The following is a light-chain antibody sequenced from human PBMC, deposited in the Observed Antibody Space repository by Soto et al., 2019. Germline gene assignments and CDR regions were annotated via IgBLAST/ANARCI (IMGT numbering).Light chain of an antibody. CDR3: QQRSNWPPRIT. Sequence: EIVLTQSPATLSLSPRERATLSCRASQSVSSYLAWYQQKPGQAPRLLIYDASNRATGIPARFSGSGSGTDFTLTIRSLEPEDFAVYYCQQRSNWPPRITFGQGTRLEIK. CDR1: QSVSSY. V-gene: IGKV3-11*01. J-gene: IGKJ5*01. CDR2: DAS.